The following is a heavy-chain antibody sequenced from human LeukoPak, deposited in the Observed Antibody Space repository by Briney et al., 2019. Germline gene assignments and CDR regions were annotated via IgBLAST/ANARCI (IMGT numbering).Heavy chain of an antibody. CDR2: INHSGST. Sequence: SETLSLTCAVYGGSFSGYYWSWIRQPPGKGLEWIGEINHSGSTNYNPSLKSRVTISVDTSKNQFSLKLSSVTAADTAVYYCASGTSGWSYWGQGTLVTVSS. D-gene: IGHD6-19*01. CDR1: GGSFSGYY. V-gene: IGHV4-34*01. J-gene: IGHJ4*02. CDR3: ASGTSGWSY.